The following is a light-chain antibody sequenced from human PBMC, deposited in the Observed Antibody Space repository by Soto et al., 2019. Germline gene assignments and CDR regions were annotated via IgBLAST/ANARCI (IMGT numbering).Light chain of an antibody. J-gene: IGKJ1*01. V-gene: IGKV3-20*01. CDR1: QSVPGNY. Sequence: EIVLTQSPGTLSLSLGERATLSCRASQSVPGNYLAWLQQRPGQAPRLLIHRASTRATGIPDRFSGSGSGTDFTLTISRLEPEDFAVYYWQQYTSPPWTLGQGTKVETK. CDR2: RAS. CDR3: QQYTSPPWT.